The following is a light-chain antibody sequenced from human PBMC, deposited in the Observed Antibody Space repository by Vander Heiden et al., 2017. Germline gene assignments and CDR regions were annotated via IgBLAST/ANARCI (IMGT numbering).Light chain of an antibody. Sequence: EIVLTQSPATLSLSPGERATLSCRASQSISTYLAWYQQKPGQAPRLLIYDASIRATGIPARISGSGSGTDFTLTITSLEPEDFAVYYCQQRSNWPPLTFGGGTKVEI. V-gene: IGKV3-11*01. CDR3: QQRSNWPPLT. CDR2: DAS. J-gene: IGKJ4*01. CDR1: QSISTY.